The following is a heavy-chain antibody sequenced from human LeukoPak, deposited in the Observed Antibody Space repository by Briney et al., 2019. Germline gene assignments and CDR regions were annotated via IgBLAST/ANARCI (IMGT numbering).Heavy chain of an antibody. CDR1: GVSISRYY. Sequence: SETLSLTCTVSGVSISRYYWSWIRQPAGKGLQWIGRIRTSGNTNYNPSLESRIIMSVDTSKNQFSLKLTSVTAADTAVYYCAGDHQDYGANSALWYWGQGTLVIVSS. D-gene: IGHD4-23*01. CDR3: AGDHQDYGANSALWY. V-gene: IGHV4-4*07. J-gene: IGHJ4*02. CDR2: IRTSGNT.